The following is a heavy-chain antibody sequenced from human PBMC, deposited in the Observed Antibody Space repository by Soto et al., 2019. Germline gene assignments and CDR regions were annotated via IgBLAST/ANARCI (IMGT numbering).Heavy chain of an antibody. Sequence: EVQLLESGGNLVQPGGSLRLPCAASGFTFSTYGMTWVRQAPGKGLEWVSSISDSGDSTYYADSVKGRFTISRDNSKNTLFLQMNSLRAEDTAVYYCAKDHAWGRRVTTRFDYWGQGALVTVSS. J-gene: IGHJ4*02. CDR2: ISDSGDST. CDR3: AKDHAWGRRVTTRFDY. D-gene: IGHD4-17*01. CDR1: GFTFSTYG. V-gene: IGHV3-23*01.